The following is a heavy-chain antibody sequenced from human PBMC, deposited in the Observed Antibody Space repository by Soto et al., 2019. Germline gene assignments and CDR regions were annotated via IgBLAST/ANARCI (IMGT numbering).Heavy chain of an antibody. Sequence: ASVKVSCKASGYTFTSYGISWVRQAPGQGLEWMGWISAYNGNTNYAQKLQGRVTMTTDTSTSTAFMELRSLRSDDTAVYYCARDWYYYDSSGYTHDAFDIWGQGTMVTVSS. V-gene: IGHV1-18*01. CDR1: GYTFTSYG. CDR2: ISAYNGNT. J-gene: IGHJ3*02. CDR3: ARDWYYYDSSGYTHDAFDI. D-gene: IGHD3-22*01.